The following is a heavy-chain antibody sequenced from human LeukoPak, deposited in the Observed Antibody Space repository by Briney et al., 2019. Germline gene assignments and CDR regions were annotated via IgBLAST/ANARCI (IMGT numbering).Heavy chain of an antibody. D-gene: IGHD1-7*01. CDR2: ISWDGTT. Sequence: GGSLRLSCAASTMHWVRQAPGKTLEWVSLISWDGTTYYADSGKGRFTISRDNSKDSLYLQMDTLRSEDTAFYYCVKDLSYGTSGSFFDFWGQGTLVTVS. CDR1: T. V-gene: IGHV3-43*01. CDR3: VKDLSYGTSGSFFDF. J-gene: IGHJ4*02.